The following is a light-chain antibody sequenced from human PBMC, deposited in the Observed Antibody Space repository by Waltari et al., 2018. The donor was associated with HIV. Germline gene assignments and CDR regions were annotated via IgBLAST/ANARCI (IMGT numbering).Light chain of an antibody. CDR3: CSYAGTYKV. Sequence: QSALTQPRSVSGSPGQSVSIPCTGTSSDVGNYNRVSWYQQHPGKAPKVIIYNVSERPSGVPDRFSGSKSGNTASLTISRLQPEDEADYYCCSYAGTYKVFGTGTQVTVL. V-gene: IGLV2-11*01. CDR1: SSDVGNYNR. CDR2: NVS. J-gene: IGLJ1*01.